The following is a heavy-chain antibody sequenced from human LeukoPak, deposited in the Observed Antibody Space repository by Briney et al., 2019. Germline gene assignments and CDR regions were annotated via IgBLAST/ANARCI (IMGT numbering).Heavy chain of an antibody. CDR3: ARDLAGYKSFDY. D-gene: IGHD5-24*01. J-gene: IGHJ4*02. Sequence: PGGCLRLSCAASGFTASSNYMSWVRQAPGKGLEWVSSIYSDGSTYYTDSVKGRFTISRDNSKNTLYLQMNSLRAEDTAVYYCARDLAGYKSFDYWGQGTLVTVSS. V-gene: IGHV3-66*01. CDR2: IYSDGST. CDR1: GFTASSNY.